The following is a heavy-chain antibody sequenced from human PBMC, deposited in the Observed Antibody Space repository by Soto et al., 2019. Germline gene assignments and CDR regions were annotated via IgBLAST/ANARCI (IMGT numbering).Heavy chain of an antibody. CDR1: GFTFSSYA. D-gene: IGHD3-16*01. J-gene: IGHJ5*02. V-gene: IGHV3-23*01. Sequence: EVQLLESGGGLVQPGGSLRLSCAASGFTFSSYAMSWVRQAPGKGLEWVSAISGSGASTYYADSVKGRFTISRDNSKNTLYLQMNSLRAEDTAVYYCAKDPLRSSRHWGPFNWFDPWGQGTLVTVSS. CDR2: ISGSGAST. CDR3: AKDPLRSSRHWGPFNWFDP.